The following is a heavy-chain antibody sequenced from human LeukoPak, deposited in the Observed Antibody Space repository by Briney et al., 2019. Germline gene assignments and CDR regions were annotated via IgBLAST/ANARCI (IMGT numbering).Heavy chain of an antibody. CDR3: AKRAYGSGSSLHYFDY. V-gene: IGHV3-23*01. CDR1: GFTFRSLA. D-gene: IGHD3-10*01. CDR2: LSNSGSTT. J-gene: IGHJ4*02. Sequence: PGGSLRLPFGAPGFTFRSLAMSWVPQAPGKGLGWVPLLSNSGSTTYYADSVKGRFTISRDTTKNTLYLQMNSLRVEDTAVYYCAKRAYGSGSSLHYFDYWGQGTLVTVSS.